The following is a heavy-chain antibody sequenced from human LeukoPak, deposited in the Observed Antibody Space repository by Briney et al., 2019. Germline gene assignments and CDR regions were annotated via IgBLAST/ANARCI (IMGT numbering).Heavy chain of an antibody. CDR3: ARARGGSVTYYYYGMDV. J-gene: IGHJ6*02. D-gene: IGHD3-10*01. V-gene: IGHV3-48*02. CDR2: ISSSSSTI. CDR1: GFTFSIYS. Sequence: TGGSLRLSCAASGFTFSIYSMNWVRQAPGKGLEWVSYISSSSSTIYYADSVKGRFTISRDNAKNSLYLQMNSLRDEDTAVYYCARARGGSVTYYYYGMDVWGQGTTVTVSS.